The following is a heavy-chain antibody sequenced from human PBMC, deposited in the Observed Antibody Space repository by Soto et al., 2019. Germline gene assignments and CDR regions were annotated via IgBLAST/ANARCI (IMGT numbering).Heavy chain of an antibody. CDR3: ARGLAAGEH. V-gene: IGHV1-46*01. CDR1: GYTFTNYY. Sequence: ASVKVSCKASGYTFTNYYIHWVRQAPGQGLEWMAIINPTGGGTNYAQKFQGRVTLARDTFTNTVHMDLTSLTSEDTAIYYCARGLAAGEHWGQGTLVTVSS. D-gene: IGHD6-13*01. CDR2: INPTGGGT. J-gene: IGHJ1*01.